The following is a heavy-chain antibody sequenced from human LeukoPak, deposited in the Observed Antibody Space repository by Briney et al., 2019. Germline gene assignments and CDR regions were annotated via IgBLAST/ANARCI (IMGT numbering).Heavy chain of an antibody. V-gene: IGHV3-21*01. Sequence: GGSLRLSCAASGFTFSSYSMNWVRQAPGKGLEWVSSISSSSSYIYYADSVKGRFTISRDNAKNSLYLQMNSLRAEDTAVYYCARESGGGGSCYQVRYYYYYMDVWGKGTTVTVSS. J-gene: IGHJ6*03. D-gene: IGHD2-15*01. CDR3: ARESGGGGSCYQVRYYYYYMDV. CDR1: GFTFSSYS. CDR2: ISSSSSYI.